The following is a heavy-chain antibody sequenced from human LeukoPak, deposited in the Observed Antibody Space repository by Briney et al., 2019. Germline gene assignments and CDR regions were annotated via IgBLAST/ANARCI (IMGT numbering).Heavy chain of an antibody. J-gene: IGHJ4*02. V-gene: IGHV3-23*01. CDR2: ISGSGGSA. D-gene: IGHD2-2*01. Sequence: GGSLRLSCAAPGFTFSSYAMSWVRQAPGKGLEWVSAISGSGGSAYYADSVKGRFTISRDNSKNTLYLQVNGLRAEDTAMYYCAKAGSCSSTSCDYYFDYWGQGTLVTVSS. CDR3: AKAGSCSSTSCDYYFDY. CDR1: GFTFSSYA.